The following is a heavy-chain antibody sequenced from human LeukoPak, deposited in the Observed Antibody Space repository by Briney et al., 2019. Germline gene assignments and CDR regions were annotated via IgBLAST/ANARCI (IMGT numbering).Heavy chain of an antibody. CDR1: GFTFSSYA. CDR3: AKDRAYSSSWYTGDY. V-gene: IGHV3-23*01. D-gene: IGHD6-13*01. CDR2: ISNSGGST. J-gene: IGHJ4*02. Sequence: GVSLRLSCAASGFTFSSYAMSWVRQAPGKGLEWVSSISNSGGSTFYADSVKGRFTVSRDNSKDTLSLQMNSLRVEDTAVYYCAKDRAYSSSWYTGDYWGQGTLVTVSS.